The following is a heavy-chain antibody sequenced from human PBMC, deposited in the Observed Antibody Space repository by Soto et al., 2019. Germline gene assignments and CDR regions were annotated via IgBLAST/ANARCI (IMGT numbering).Heavy chain of an antibody. D-gene: IGHD3-3*01. V-gene: IGHV3-49*02. J-gene: IGHJ6*04. CDR2: VRSRAYSATT. Sequence: SGFPSCYHSLHLVRPAPGKGLEWVAFVRSRAYSATTEYAAPVEGRFTISRDDSKNVAYLEMSSLTTEDTGTYFCAGGVGRFLSTEQAEVWRKGTTVTVSS. CDR3: AGGVGRFLSTEQAEV. CDR1: GFPSCYHS.